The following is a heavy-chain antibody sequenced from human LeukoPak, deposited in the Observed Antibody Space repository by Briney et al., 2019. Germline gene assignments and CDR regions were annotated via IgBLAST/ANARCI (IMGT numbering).Heavy chain of an antibody. D-gene: IGHD6-13*01. CDR1: GGSFRGYY. J-gene: IGHJ4*02. CDR3: ARGKRGYSSSWYDY. CDR2: INYSGST. V-gene: IGHV4-34*01. Sequence: SETLSLTCAVNGGSFRGYYWSWIRQPPGKGLEWIGEINYSGSTNYNPSLKSRVTISVDTSKNQFSLKLSSVTAADTAVYYCARGKRGYSSSWYDYWGQGTLVTVSS.